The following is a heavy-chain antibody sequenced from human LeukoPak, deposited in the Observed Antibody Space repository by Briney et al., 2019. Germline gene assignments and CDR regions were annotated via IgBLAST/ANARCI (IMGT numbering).Heavy chain of an antibody. J-gene: IGHJ6*02. CDR2: ISSSSSYI. CDR3: ARGHGGLGGMDV. CDR1: GFTFSSYS. D-gene: IGHD2-15*01. V-gene: IGHV3-21*01. Sequence: PGGSLRLSCAASGFTFSSYSMNWVRQAPGKGLEWVSSISSSSSYIYYADSVKGRFTISRDNAKNSLYLQMNSLRAEDTAVYYCARGHGGLGGMDVWGLGTTVIVS.